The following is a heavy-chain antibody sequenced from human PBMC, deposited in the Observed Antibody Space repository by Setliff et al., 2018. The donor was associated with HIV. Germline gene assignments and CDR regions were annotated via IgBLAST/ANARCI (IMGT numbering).Heavy chain of an antibody. V-gene: IGHV4-4*02. CDR1: GGSTSTNYW. Sequence: PSETLSLTCAVSGGSTSTNYWWSWVLQHPGKGLEWIVEIYHGGYTNYNPSLTRTATISVDKSKNHFSLKLTSVTAADTAVYYCASEGEILVVATAAYFDNWGQGTLVTVSS. J-gene: IGHJ4*02. CDR3: ASEGEILVVATAAYFDN. D-gene: IGHD1-26*01. CDR2: IYHGGYT.